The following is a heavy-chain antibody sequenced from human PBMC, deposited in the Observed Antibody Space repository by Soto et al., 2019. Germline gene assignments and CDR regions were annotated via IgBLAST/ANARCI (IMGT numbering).Heavy chain of an antibody. CDR3: VTTAAYCNGISCYDFDN. J-gene: IGHJ4*02. D-gene: IGHD2-2*01. V-gene: IGHV4-31*08. CDR2: ITHSGNT. Sequence: SETLSLTCRVSGASVTTGGNYWNWLRQYSGRGLEFIGYITHSGNTYYSPSLKSRVTLSVDTSKNQFSLNLNSVTAADTAVYYCVTTAAYCNGISCYDFDNWGQGTLVTVSS. CDR1: GASVTTGGNY.